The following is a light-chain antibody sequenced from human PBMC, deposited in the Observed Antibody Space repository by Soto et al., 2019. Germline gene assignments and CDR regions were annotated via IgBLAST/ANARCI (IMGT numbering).Light chain of an antibody. CDR2: DAS. CDR3: QQYETLPT. CDR1: QNINND. V-gene: IGKV1-33*01. Sequence: DIQMAQSPSSLSASVGDRVTITCQASQNINNDLNWYQQKPGRAPKLLIYDASNLEAGVPSRFTGSGSGTDFTFTISRLHPEDIATYFCQQYETLPTFGQGTRLEIK. J-gene: IGKJ5*01.